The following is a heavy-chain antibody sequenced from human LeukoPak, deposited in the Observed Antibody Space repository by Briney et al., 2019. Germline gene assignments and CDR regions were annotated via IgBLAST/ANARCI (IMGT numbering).Heavy chain of an antibody. V-gene: IGHV3-48*04. J-gene: IGHJ3*02. CDR3: ARDTTTILFDI. D-gene: IGHD5-12*01. CDR2: ISSSSSTI. CDR1: GFTFSSYS. Sequence: PGGSLRLSCAASGFTFSSYSMNWVRQAPGKGLEWVSYISSSSSTIYYADSVKGRFTISRDNAKNSLYLQMNSLRAEDTAVYYCARDTTTILFDIWGQGTVVTVSS.